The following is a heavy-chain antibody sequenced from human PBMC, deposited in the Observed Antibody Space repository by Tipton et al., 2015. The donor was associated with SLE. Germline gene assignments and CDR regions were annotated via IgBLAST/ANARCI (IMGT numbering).Heavy chain of an antibody. V-gene: IGHV4-39*07. J-gene: IGHJ4*02. Sequence: TLSLTCTVSGGSISSSSYYWGWIRQPPGKGLEWIGSIYYSGSTYYNPSLKSRATISVDTSKNQFSLKLSSVTAADTAVYYCAREEGGGDYGSYFDYWGQATRVTVS. D-gene: IGHD1-26*01. CDR1: GGSISSSSYY. CDR3: AREEGGGDYGSYFDY. CDR2: IYYSGST.